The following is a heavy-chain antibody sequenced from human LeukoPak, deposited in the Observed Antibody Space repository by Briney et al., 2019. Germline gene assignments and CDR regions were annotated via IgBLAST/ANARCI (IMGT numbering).Heavy chain of an antibody. V-gene: IGHV4-59*01. D-gene: IGHD1-26*01. CDR1: DDSITMYY. CDR3: ARERGGSYYAFDY. CDR2: VDHTGST. Sequence: PSETLSLTCTVSDDSITMYYWTWIRQPPGKGLEWIGYVDHTGSTKFNPSLNGRVSTSRDTSNNFFSLRLRSVTAADTAMYYCARERGGSYYAFDYWGQGTLVTVSS. J-gene: IGHJ4*02.